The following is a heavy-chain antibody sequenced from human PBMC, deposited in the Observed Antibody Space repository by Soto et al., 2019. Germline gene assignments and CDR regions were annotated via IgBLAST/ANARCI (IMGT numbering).Heavy chain of an antibody. CDR2: IYRTGST. Sequence: SETLSLTCAVSGGSFTSNNWWTWVRQPPGQGLEWIGEIYRTGSTNYNPSLKSRVTISLDKSENQSSLKVTSLTAADTAVYYCASRDPGTSVDYWGQGTLVTVSS. J-gene: IGHJ4*02. CDR1: GGSFTSNNW. CDR3: ASRDPGTSVDY. V-gene: IGHV4-4*02. D-gene: IGHD1-7*01.